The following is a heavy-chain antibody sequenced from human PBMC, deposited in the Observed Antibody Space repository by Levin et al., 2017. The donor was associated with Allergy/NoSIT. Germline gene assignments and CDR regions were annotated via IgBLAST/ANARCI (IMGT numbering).Heavy chain of an antibody. Sequence: GGSLRLSCAASGFTFSSYAMHWVRQTPGKGLEWVAVISDDGSNKYYADSVKGRFAISRDNSNNMLYLQMNSLRTEDTAVYYCAKVPYYYGSGTYFTLDPWGQGTLVTVFS. D-gene: IGHD3-10*01. CDR1: GFTFSSYA. CDR3: AKVPYYYGSGTYFTLDP. CDR2: ISDDGSNK. V-gene: IGHV3-30*09. J-gene: IGHJ5*02.